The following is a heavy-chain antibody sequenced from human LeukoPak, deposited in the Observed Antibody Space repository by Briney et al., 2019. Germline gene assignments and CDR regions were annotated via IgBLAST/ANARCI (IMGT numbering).Heavy chain of an antibody. D-gene: IGHD4-17*01. CDR2: INHSGST. Sequence: SETLSLTCAVYGGSFSGYYWSWIRQPPGKGLEWIGEINHSGSTNYNLSLKSRVTISVDTSKNQFSLKLSSVTAADTAVYYCARGFGMTTVTTAGYYFDYWGQGTLVTVSS. CDR3: ARGFGMTTVTTAGYYFDY. CDR1: GGSFSGYY. J-gene: IGHJ4*02. V-gene: IGHV4-34*01.